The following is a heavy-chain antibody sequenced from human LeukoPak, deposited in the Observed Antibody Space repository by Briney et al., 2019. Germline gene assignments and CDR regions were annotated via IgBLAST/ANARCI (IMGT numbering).Heavy chain of an antibody. V-gene: IGHV4-59*01. CDR2: IYYSGST. CDR1: GGSISSYY. D-gene: IGHD3-22*01. CDR3: ARDRSSGYLPLPYYFDD. J-gene: IGHJ4*02. Sequence: SETLSLTCTVSGGSISSYYWSWIRQPPGKGLEWIGYIYYSGSTNYNPSLKSRVTISVDTSKNQFSLKLSSVTAADTAVYYCARDRSSGYLPLPYYFDDWGQGTLVTVSS.